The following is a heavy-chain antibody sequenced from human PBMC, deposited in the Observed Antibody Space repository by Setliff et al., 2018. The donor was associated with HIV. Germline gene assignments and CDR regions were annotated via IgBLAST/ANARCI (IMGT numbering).Heavy chain of an antibody. D-gene: IGHD3-22*01. CDR2: SYYSGST. Sequence: LSLTCTVSGVSSSSHYWSWIRQPPGKGLEWIGYSYYSGSTNYNPSLKSRVTISVDTSENQFSLKLSSVTAADTAVYYCARSLTSTTMTVVFMGLGAFDIWGPRYSYAPYFFDSWGQGTLVTVSS. V-gene: IGHV4-59*11. CDR1: GVSSSSHY. CDR3: ARSLTSTTMTVVFMGLGAFDIWGPRYSYAPYFFDS. J-gene: IGHJ4*02.